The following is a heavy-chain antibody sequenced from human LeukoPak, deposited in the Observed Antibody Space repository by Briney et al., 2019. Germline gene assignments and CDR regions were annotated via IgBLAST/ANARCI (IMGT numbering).Heavy chain of an antibody. Sequence: GGSLRLSCAASGFTFSSYAMSWVRQAPGKGLEWVSAISGSGGSTYYADSVKGRFTISRDNSKNTLYLQMNSLRAEDTAVYYCAKGRGLHYYDSSGYYFNYWGQGTLVTVSS. CDR3: AKGRGLHYYDSSGYYFNY. D-gene: IGHD3-22*01. J-gene: IGHJ4*02. V-gene: IGHV3-23*01. CDR1: GFTFSSYA. CDR2: ISGSGGST.